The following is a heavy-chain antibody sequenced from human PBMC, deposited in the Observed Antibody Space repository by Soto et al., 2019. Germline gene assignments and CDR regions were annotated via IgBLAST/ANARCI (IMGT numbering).Heavy chain of an antibody. CDR2: ISYDGSNK. J-gene: IGHJ6*02. CDR3: AAETKSYFYGMDV. CDR1: GLIFSSSA. V-gene: IGHV3-30*03. Sequence: QVQLVESGGGVVQPGRSLRLSCAASGLIFSSSAMHWVRQAPGKGLEWVALISYDGSNKYYVDSVKGRFTISRDNSKDTLDLQMNSLREGDTAVYYCAAETKSYFYGMDVWGHGTTVTVSS.